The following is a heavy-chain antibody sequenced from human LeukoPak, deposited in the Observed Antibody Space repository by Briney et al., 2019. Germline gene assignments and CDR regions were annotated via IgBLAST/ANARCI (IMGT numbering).Heavy chain of an antibody. Sequence: GGSLRLSCTASGFTFTNYAVNWVRQVPGQGLEWVSAVSAGGDNTYYADFVKGRFTISRDNSNNTLFMQLNSLRAEDTAIYYCAKDSQYDFVWGSYHYTGYYYMDVWGKGTTVTVSS. V-gene: IGHV3-23*01. CDR1: GFTFTNYA. CDR3: AKDSQYDFVWGSYHYTGYYYMDV. CDR2: VSAGGDNT. D-gene: IGHD3-16*02. J-gene: IGHJ6*03.